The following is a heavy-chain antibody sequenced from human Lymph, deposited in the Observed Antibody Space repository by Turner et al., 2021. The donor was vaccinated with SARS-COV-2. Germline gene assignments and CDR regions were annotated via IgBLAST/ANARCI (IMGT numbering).Heavy chain of an antibody. CDR1: GGSISSTS. Sequence: QVQLPESGPGLVRPSATLSLTCTVSGGSISSTSWSWIRQSPGRGLEWIGYFYKIGSIDYNPTLRSRVTISVDTSKNQLSLNLISVTAADTAVYYCARHQGSTSGYDHGMNVWGQGTAVIVSS. D-gene: IGHD1-1*01. J-gene: IGHJ6*02. CDR2: FYKIGSI. CDR3: ARHQGSTSGYDHGMNV. V-gene: IGHV4-59*08.